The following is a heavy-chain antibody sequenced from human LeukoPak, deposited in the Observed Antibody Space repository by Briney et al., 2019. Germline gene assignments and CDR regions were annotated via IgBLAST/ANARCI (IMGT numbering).Heavy chain of an antibody. V-gene: IGHV3-30*02. CDR1: GFTFSSYG. Sequence: GGSLRLSCAASGFTFSSYGMHWVRQAPGKGLEWVAFIRYDGSNKYYADSVKGRFTISRDNSKNTLYLQMNSLRAEDTAVYYCARDLYYYDSSGYPYYYGMDVWGQGTTVTVSS. D-gene: IGHD3-22*01. CDR2: IRYDGSNK. CDR3: ARDLYYYDSSGYPYYYGMDV. J-gene: IGHJ6*02.